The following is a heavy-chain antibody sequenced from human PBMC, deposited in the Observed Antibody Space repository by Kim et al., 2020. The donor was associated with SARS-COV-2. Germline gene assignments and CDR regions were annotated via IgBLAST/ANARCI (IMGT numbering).Heavy chain of an antibody. CDR2: IYSGGST. V-gene: IGHV3-53*01. CDR1: GFTVSSIY. D-gene: IGHD6-13*01. CDR3: ARELFHIPGYSSSWYGEAGYYGMDG. J-gene: IGHJ6*02. Sequence: GGSLRLSCAASGFTVSSIYMSWVRQAPGKGLEWVSVIYSGGSTYYADSVKGRFTISRDNSKNTLYLQMNSLRAEDTAVYYCARELFHIPGYSSSWYGEAGYYGMDGWGQGTTVTASS.